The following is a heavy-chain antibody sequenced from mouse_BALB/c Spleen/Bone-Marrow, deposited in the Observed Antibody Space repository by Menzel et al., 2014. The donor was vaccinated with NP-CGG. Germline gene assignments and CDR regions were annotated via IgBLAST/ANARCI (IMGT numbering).Heavy chain of an antibody. CDR3: ARGVRHFDY. Sequence: VQLQQSGPGLVAPSQSLSIPCTVSGFSLTTYGVHWVRQPPGKGXEWLGVIWAGGSTNYTSALMSRLSISKDNSKSQFFLKMNSLQTDDTAMYYCARGVRHFDYWGQGTTLTVSS. J-gene: IGHJ2*01. CDR2: IWAGGST. V-gene: IGHV2-9*02. CDR1: GFSLTTYG.